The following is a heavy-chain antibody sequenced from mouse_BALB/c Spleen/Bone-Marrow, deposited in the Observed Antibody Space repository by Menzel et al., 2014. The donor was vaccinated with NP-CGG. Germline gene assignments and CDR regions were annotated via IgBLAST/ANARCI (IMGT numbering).Heavy chain of an antibody. D-gene: IGHD2-12*01. Sequence: EVMLVESGGGLVKPGGSLKLSCAASGFTFSDYYMYWVRQTPEKRLEWVATISDGGSYTYYPDSVKGRFTISRDNAKNNLYLQMSSLKSEDTAMHYCARDYDYAMDYWGQGTSVTVSS. CDR2: ISDGGSYT. CDR1: GFTFSDYY. V-gene: IGHV5-4*02. J-gene: IGHJ4*01. CDR3: ARDYDYAMDY.